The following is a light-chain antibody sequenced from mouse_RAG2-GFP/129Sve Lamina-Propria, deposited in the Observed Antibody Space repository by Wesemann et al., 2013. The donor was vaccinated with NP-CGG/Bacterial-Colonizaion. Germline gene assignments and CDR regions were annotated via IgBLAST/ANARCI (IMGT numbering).Light chain of an antibody. CDR3: QQYNSYRT. J-gene: IGKJ1*01. V-gene: IGKV6-23*01. CDR1: QDVGTA. CDR2: WAS. Sequence: IVMTQSHKFMSTSVGDRVSITCKASQDVGTAVAWYQQKPGQSPKLLIYWASTRHTGVPDRFTGSGSGTDFTLTISNVQSEDLADYFCQQYNSYRTFGGGTKLEIK.